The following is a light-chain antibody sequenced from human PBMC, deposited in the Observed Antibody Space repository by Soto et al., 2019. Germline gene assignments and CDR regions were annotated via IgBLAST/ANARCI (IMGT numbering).Light chain of an antibody. Sequence: DIQMTQSPASLSASVGDRVSITCRASQTISSYLNWYQQKPGAAPKLLIYSASTLQSGVPSRFSGSGFGTDYTLTISSLQPADFAVYYCQQTFRTPHTFGQGTSLELK. J-gene: IGKJ2*01. V-gene: IGKV1-39*01. CDR1: QTISSY. CDR3: QQTFRTPHT. CDR2: SAS.